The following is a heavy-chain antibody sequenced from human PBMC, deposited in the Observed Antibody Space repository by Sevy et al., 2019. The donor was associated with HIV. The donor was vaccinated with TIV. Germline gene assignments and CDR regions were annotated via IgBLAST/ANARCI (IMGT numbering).Heavy chain of an antibody. V-gene: IGHV1-18*01. CDR3: ARGPGRGATTPYYYYYYMDV. CDR1: GYTFTSYG. J-gene: IGHJ6*03. CDR2: ISAYNGNT. Sequence: ASVKVSCNASGYTFTSYGISWVRQAPGQGLEWMGWISAYNGNTNYAQKLQGRVTMTTDTSTSTAYMELRSLRSDDTAVYYCARGPGRGATTPYYYYYYMDVWGKGTTVTVSS. D-gene: IGHD1-26*01.